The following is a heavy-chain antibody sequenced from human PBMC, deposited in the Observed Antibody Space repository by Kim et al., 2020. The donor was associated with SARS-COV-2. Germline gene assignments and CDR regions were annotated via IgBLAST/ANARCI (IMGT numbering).Heavy chain of an antibody. CDR3: AKNVGGVAAGPFDY. Sequence: GGSLRLSCAASGFTFRDFAMTWVRQAPGKGLEWVSSLSFSGGATYYADSDVKGRFTISRDDSKNILYLQMNSLRVEDTAIYYCAKNVGGVAAGPFDYWG. J-gene: IGHJ4*01. CDR2: LSFSGGAT. D-gene: IGHD2-15*01. V-gene: IGHV3-23*01. CDR1: GFTFRDFA.